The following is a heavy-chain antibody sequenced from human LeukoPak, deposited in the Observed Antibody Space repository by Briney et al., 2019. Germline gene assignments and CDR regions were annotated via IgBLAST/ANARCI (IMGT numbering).Heavy chain of an antibody. Sequence: GGSLRLSCAASGFTFSSYSMNWVRRAPGKGLEWVSSISSSSSYIYYADSVRGRFTISRDNSKNMLYLQMNSLRAEDAAVYYCAKEAVRGYFVGVGPTYYFDYWGQGTLVTVSS. J-gene: IGHJ4*02. CDR3: AKEAVRGYFVGVGPTYYFDY. CDR1: GFTFSSYS. D-gene: IGHD3-9*01. V-gene: IGHV3-21*06. CDR2: ISSSSSYI.